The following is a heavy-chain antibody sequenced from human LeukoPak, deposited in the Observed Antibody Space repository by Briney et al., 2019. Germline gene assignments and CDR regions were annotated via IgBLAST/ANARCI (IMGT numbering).Heavy chain of an antibody. V-gene: IGHV4-59*01. Sequence: PSETLSLTCTVSGGSISSYYWSWIRQPPGKGLEWIGYIYYSGSTNYNPSLKSRVTISVDTSKNQFSLKLSSVTAADTAVYYCARAGGYDYEGNFDYWGQGTLVTVSS. J-gene: IGHJ4*02. CDR1: GGSISSYY. CDR3: ARAGGYDYEGNFDY. D-gene: IGHD5-12*01. CDR2: IYYSGST.